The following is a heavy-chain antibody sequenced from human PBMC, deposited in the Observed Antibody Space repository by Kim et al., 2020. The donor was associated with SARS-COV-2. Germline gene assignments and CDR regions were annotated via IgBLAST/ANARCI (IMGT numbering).Heavy chain of an antibody. CDR3: ARVPF. J-gene: IGHJ1*01. CDR1: GFTFSTYW. V-gene: IGHV3-74*01. CDR2: IDNDGSTT. Sequence: GGSLRLSCAASGFTFSTYWMDWVRQAPGKGPVWVSRIDNDGSTTLYADSVKGRFTISRDNSKNTLFLQMTSLRADDTGVYYCARVPFWGTVTLVTVSS.